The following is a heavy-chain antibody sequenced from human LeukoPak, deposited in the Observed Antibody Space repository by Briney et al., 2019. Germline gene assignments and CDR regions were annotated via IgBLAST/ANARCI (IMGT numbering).Heavy chain of an antibody. CDR3: ARGAPWFAYDSSGLYGWVAWEYFDY. Sequence: ETLSLTPALHVGSSLGYSWSSIRDTPQEGLWRVWEIYNSGSTNYKPSLESRVTISVDTSKNQSSLKLSSVTAEDTAVYYCARGAPWFAYDSSGLYGWVAWEYFDYWGQGTLVTVSS. V-gene: IGHV4-34*01. D-gene: IGHD3-22*01. CDR2: IYNSGST. CDR1: VGSSLGYS. J-gene: IGHJ4*02.